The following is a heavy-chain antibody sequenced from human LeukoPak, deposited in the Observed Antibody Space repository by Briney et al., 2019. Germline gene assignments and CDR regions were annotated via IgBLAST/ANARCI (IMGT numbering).Heavy chain of an antibody. J-gene: IGHJ4*02. CDR2: IIPIFGTA. CDR3: ARSSGIYDFWSGYYF. CDR1: GGTFSSYA. V-gene: IGHV1-69*01. D-gene: IGHD3-3*01. Sequence: GSSVKVSCKASGGTFSSYAISWVRQAPGQGLEWMGGIIPIFGTANYAQKFQGRVTITADESTSTAYMELSSLRSEDTAVYYCARSSGIYDFWSGYYFWGQGTLVTVSS.